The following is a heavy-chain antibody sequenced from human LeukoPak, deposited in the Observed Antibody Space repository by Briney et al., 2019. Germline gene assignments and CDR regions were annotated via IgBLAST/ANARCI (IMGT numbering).Heavy chain of an antibody. CDR3: ARAVAVAGTYPDEY. V-gene: IGHV1-18*01. D-gene: IGHD6-19*01. J-gene: IGHJ4*02. CDR2: ISAYNGNT. CDR1: GYTFTSYG. Sequence: ASVKVSCKASGYTFTSYGISWVRQAPGQGLEWMGWISAYNGNTNYAQKLQGRVTMTTDTSTSTAYMELRSLRSDDTAVYYCARAVAVAGTYPDEYWGQGTLVTVSS.